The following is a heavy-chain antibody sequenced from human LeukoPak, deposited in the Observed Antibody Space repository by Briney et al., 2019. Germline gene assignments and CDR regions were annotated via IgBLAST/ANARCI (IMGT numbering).Heavy chain of an antibody. D-gene: IGHD1-26*01. J-gene: IGHJ4*02. V-gene: IGHV4-34*01. Sequence: PSETLSLTCAVYGGSFSGYYWSWIRQPPGKGLEWIGEINHSGSTNYNPSLKSRVTISVDTSKNQFSLKLSSVTAEDTAVYYCARDIRYLPQRKYSGSYGYYFDYWGQGTLVTVSS. CDR1: GGSFSGYY. CDR2: INHSGST. CDR3: ARDIRYLPQRKYSGSYGYYFDY.